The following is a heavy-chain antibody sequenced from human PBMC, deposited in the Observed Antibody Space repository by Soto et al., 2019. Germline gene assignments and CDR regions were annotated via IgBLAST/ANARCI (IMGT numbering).Heavy chain of an antibody. J-gene: IGHJ5*02. CDR2: MNPNSGNT. Sequence: ASVKVSCQASGYTFTSYDINWVRQAKEQGLEWMGWMNPNSGNTGYAQKFQGRVTMTRNTSISTAYMELSSLRYEDTAVYYCAKKTPIHGGVQLWLLGWFDPWGRGTLVTVSS. CDR3: AKKTPIHGGVQLWLLGWFDP. CDR1: GYTFTSYD. V-gene: IGHV1-8*01. D-gene: IGHD5-18*01.